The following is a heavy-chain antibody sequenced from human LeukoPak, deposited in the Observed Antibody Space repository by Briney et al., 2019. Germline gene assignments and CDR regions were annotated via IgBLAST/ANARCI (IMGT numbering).Heavy chain of an antibody. CDR2: ITSSGGGT. J-gene: IGHJ2*01. CDR3: AKDSSGGNWYFDL. Sequence: GGSLRLSCAASGVNLNSYAMSWVRQAPGKGLEWVSAITSSGGGTYCADSVKGRFTISRDNSKNTLYLQMNSLTAEDTAVYHCAKDSSGGNWYFDLWGRGTQVTVSS. CDR1: GVNLNSYA. D-gene: IGHD6-19*01. V-gene: IGHV3-23*01.